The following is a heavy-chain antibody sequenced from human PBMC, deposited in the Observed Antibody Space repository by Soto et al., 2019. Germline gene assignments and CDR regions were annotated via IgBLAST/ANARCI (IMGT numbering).Heavy chain of an antibody. V-gene: IGHV3-9*01. D-gene: IGHD3-3*01. CDR2: ISWNSGSI. Sequence: GGSLRLSCAASGFTFDDYAMHWVRQAPGKGLEWVSGISWNSGSIGYADSVKGRFTISRDNAKNSLYLQMNSQRAEDTALYYCAKDLLRFLEWLFYYYGMDVWGQGTTVTVSS. J-gene: IGHJ6*02. CDR1: GFTFDDYA. CDR3: AKDLLRFLEWLFYYYGMDV.